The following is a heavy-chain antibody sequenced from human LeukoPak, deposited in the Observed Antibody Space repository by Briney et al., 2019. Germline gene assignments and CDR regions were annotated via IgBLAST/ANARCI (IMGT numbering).Heavy chain of an antibody. CDR3: AKDGYYGSGSFPDY. CDR1: GFTFSSYG. V-gene: IGHV3-30*18. CDR2: LSHDGSNE. Sequence: GGSLRLSCAASGFTFSSYGMHWVRQAPGKGLEWVAALSHDGSNEYYADSVKGRFTISRDNSKNTLYLQMNSLRAEDRAVYYCAKDGYYGSGSFPDYWGQGTLVTVSS. J-gene: IGHJ4*02. D-gene: IGHD3-10*01.